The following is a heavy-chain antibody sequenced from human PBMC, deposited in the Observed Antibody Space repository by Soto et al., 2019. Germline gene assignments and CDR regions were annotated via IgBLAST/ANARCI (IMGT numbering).Heavy chain of an antibody. J-gene: IGHJ6*02. Sequence: QVQLVQSGAEVKKPGSSVKVSCKASGGTFSSYAISWVRQAPGQGLEWMGGIIPIFGTANYAQKFQGRVTVTADESTSTAYMELSSLRSEDTAVYYCARGGSSSPYYYYYGMDVWGQGTTVTVSS. CDR2: IIPIFGTA. V-gene: IGHV1-69*01. CDR1: GGTFSSYA. CDR3: ARGGSSSPYYYYYGMDV. D-gene: IGHD6-6*01.